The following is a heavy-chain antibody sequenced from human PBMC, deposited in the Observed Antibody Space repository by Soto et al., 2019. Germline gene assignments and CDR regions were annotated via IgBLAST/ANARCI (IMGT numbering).Heavy chain of an antibody. Sequence: SVKVSCKASGGTFSSYTISWVRQAPGQGLEWMGRIIPILGIANYAQKFQGRFTISRDNSKNTLFLQMNSLRVEDTAVYYCASRHTSSWSALDYWGQGTQVTVSS. J-gene: IGHJ4*02. CDR2: IIPILGIA. CDR1: GGTFSSYT. D-gene: IGHD6-13*01. V-gene: IGHV1-69*02. CDR3: ASRHTSSWSALDY.